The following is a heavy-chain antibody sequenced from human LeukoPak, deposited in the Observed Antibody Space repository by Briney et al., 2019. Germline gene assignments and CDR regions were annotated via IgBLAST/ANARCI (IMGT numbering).Heavy chain of an antibody. CDR3: ARTDVTGYYDFWSGRAFDY. D-gene: IGHD3-3*01. Sequence: SETLSLTCTVSGDSISRESWSWIRQAPGKGLEWIGSIYYSGSTYYNPSLKSRVTISVDTSKNQFSLKLSSVTAADTAVYYCARTDVTGYYDFWSGRAFDYWGQGTLVTVSS. CDR1: GDSISRES. V-gene: IGHV4-59*12. CDR2: IYYSGST. J-gene: IGHJ4*02.